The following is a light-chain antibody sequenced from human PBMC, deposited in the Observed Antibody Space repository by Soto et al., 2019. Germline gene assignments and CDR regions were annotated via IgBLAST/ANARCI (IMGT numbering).Light chain of an antibody. J-gene: IGKJ2*01. Sequence: DIQMTQSPSTLSASVGDRVTITCRASQSISSWLAWYQQKPGKAPKLLIYDASSLESGVPSRFIGSVSGTEFTLTLSSLQPDDFATYYCQQYNSYSYTFGQGTKLEIK. CDR2: DAS. CDR3: QQYNSYSYT. V-gene: IGKV1-5*01. CDR1: QSISSW.